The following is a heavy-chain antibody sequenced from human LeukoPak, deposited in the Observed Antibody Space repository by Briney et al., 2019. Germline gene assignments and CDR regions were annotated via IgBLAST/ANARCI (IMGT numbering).Heavy chain of an antibody. J-gene: IGHJ5*02. V-gene: IGHV3-7*01. D-gene: IGHD3-10*01. Sequence: SGGSLRLSCAASGFTFSDRWMSWVRQPPGKGLEYVANIKQDGSERHYVDSVRGRFTISRDNAQNSLYLEMSSLRAEDTAVYYCARYYYGSRTSFDPWGQGTLVTVSS. CDR1: GFTFSDRW. CDR2: IKQDGSER. CDR3: ARYYYGSRTSFDP.